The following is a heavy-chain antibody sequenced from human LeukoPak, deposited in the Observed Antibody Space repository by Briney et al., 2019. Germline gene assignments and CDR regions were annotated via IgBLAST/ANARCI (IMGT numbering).Heavy chain of an antibody. CDR3: ARAGCRGGSCYRFDY. CDR1: GFTFSSYG. Sequence: PGGSLRLSCAASGFTFSSYGMHWVRQAPGKGLEWVAVIPYDGSNKYYADSVKGRFTISRDNSKNTLYLQMNSLRAEDTAVYYCARAGCRGGSCYRFDYWGQGTLVTVSS. V-gene: IGHV3-30*19. CDR2: IPYDGSNK. J-gene: IGHJ4*02. D-gene: IGHD2-15*01.